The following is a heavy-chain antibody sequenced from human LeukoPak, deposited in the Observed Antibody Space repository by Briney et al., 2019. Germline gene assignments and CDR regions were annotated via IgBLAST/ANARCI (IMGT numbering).Heavy chain of an antibody. CDR2: IYHSGST. D-gene: IGHD3-10*01. V-gene: IGHV4-30-2*01. CDR3: ARGGYYPDY. CDR1: GGSFNGYY. Sequence: TSQTLSLTCAVYGGSFNGYYWSWIRQPPGKGLEWIGYIYHSGSTYYNPSLKSRVTISVDRSKNQFSLKLSSVTAADTAVYYCARGGYYPDYWGQGTLVTVSS. J-gene: IGHJ4*02.